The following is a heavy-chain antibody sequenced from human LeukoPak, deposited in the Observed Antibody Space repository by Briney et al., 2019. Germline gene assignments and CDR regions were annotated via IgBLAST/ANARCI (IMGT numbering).Heavy chain of an antibody. D-gene: IGHD3-22*01. CDR3: ARIRLDYSETRIDSFDI. CDR2: IYSGGST. CDR1: GFIVSSNY. V-gene: IGHV3-53*04. J-gene: IGHJ3*02. Sequence: GGSLRLSCAASGFIVSSNYMSWVRQAPGKGLEWVSSIYSGGSTYYADSVKGRYTISRHNPNTLCLQMNSLKTEDTAVYYCARIRLDYSETRIDSFDIWGQATMVTVSS.